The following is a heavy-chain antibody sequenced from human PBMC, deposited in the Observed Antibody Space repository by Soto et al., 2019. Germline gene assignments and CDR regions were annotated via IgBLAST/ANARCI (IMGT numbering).Heavy chain of an antibody. Sequence: GESLKISCKGSGYSFTSYWVGWVRQMPGKGLEWMAIIYPGDSDIRYNPSFQGQVTISADKSISTAYLQWSSLKASDTAIYYCARQPSNGQWYVWGQVTTFTVPS. CDR3: ARQPSNGQWYV. V-gene: IGHV5-51*01. CDR2: IYPGDSDI. D-gene: IGHD2-8*01. CDR1: GYSFTSYW. J-gene: IGHJ6*02.